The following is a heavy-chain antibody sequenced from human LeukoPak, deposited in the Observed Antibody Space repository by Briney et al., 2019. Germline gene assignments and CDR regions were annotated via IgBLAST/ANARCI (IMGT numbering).Heavy chain of an antibody. Sequence: SETLSLTCTVSGGSLSSYFWSWIRQPAGKGLEWIGRIYTSGTTNYNTTLKSRLTMSVDTSKNQFSLRLSSVTAADTAVYYCARKKAELYRQFDLWGRGTLVTVSS. CDR3: ARKKAELYRQFDL. CDR1: GGSLSSYF. V-gene: IGHV4-4*07. D-gene: IGHD1-26*01. CDR2: IYTSGTT. J-gene: IGHJ2*01.